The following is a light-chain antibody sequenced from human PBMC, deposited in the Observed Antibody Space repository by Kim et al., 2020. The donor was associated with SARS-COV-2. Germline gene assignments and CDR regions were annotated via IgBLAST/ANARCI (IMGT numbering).Light chain of an antibody. CDR2: GAS. Sequence: PGGRASLSCRASQSVSSSYLAWYQQNPGQSPRLLIYGASSRATGIPDRFSGSGSGTDFTLTISRLEPEDFAVYYCQQYGSSPPYTFGQGTKLEI. CDR1: QSVSSSY. CDR3: QQYGSSPPYT. V-gene: IGKV3-20*01. J-gene: IGKJ2*01.